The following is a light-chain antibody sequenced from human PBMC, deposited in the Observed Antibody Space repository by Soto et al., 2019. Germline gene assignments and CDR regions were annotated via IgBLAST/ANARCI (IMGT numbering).Light chain of an antibody. Sequence: DIQLTQSPSFLSASVGDRVTITCRASQDISTYLAWYQQKPGKAPKLLIYAASTLQSGVPSRVSGSGSGTEFTLTISSVQPEDFATYYCQQVNSYPRRSLTFGGGTKVEIK. V-gene: IGKV1-9*01. CDR1: QDISTY. CDR2: AAS. CDR3: QQVNSYPRRSLT. J-gene: IGKJ4*01.